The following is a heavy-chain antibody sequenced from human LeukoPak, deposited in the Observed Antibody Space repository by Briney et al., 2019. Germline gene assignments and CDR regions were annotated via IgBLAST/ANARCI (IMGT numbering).Heavy chain of an antibody. V-gene: IGHV4-4*07. CDR1: GGSISGYF. Sequence: SETLSLTCTVSGGSISGYFWTWIRQPAGKGLEWIGRIYSSGSNNYNPSLKSRVTMSLDTSKNHFSLNLTSVTAADTAVYYCASEPTSGREPTSGRPLDYWGQGTLVTLSS. J-gene: IGHJ4*02. D-gene: IGHD5-12*01. CDR3: ASEPTSGREPTSGRPLDY. CDR2: IYSSGSN.